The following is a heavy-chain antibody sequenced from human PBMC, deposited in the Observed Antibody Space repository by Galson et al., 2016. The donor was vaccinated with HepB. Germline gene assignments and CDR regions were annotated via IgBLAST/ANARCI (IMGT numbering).Heavy chain of an antibody. CDR1: GFTLSTSS. Sequence: SLRLSCAASGFTLSTSSMSWVRQAPGKGLEWVSHIEGDANHIHYRHSLKGRFTISRDIAKNSLYLEMSGLGAEDTAVYYCARGHCGSTNCHLYFDYWGQGTLVTVSS. D-gene: IGHD2-2*01. CDR3: ARGHCGSTNCHLYFDY. CDR2: IEGDANHI. J-gene: IGHJ4*01. V-gene: IGHV3-21*01.